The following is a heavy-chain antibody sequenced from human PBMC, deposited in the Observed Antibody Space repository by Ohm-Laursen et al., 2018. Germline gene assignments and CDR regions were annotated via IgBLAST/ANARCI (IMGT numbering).Heavy chain of an antibody. CDR1: GFAFEDSW. J-gene: IGHJ4*02. D-gene: IGHD1-26*01. V-gene: IGHV3-23*01. CDR2: VSGSGGST. Sequence: SLRLSCAASGFAFEDSWMTWVRQAPGKGLEWVSGVSGSGGSTYYADSLKGRFTISRDNSKNTLFLQVNSLRPEDTAVYYCARLLSGSSPEDYWGQGTLVTVSS. CDR3: ARLLSGSSPEDY.